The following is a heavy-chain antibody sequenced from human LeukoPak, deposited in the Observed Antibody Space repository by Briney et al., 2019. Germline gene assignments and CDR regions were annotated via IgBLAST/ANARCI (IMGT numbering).Heavy chain of an antibody. Sequence: KASETLSLTCTVSGGSISSGSNYWSWIRQPAGKEPEWIGRLYSSGTTNYNPSLKSRVTISVDTSKNQFSLKLSSVTAADTAVYFCARGLSRGFDNWGQGTLVTVSS. V-gene: IGHV4-61*02. CDR1: GGSISSGSNY. CDR3: ARGLSRGFDN. J-gene: IGHJ4*02. CDR2: LYSSGTT.